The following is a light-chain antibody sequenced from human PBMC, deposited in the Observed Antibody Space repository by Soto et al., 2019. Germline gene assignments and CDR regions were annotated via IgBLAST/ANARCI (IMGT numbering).Light chain of an antibody. CDR3: QSYGSSLSGYV. CDR2: GNS. CDR1: SSNIGAGYD. Sequence: QSVLTQPPSVSGAPGQRGTIPCTGSSSNIGAGYDVHWYQQLPGTAPKLLIYGNSNRPSGVPDRFSGSKSGTSASLAITGLQAEDEADYYCQSYGSSLSGYVFGTGTKVTVL. J-gene: IGLJ1*01. V-gene: IGLV1-40*01.